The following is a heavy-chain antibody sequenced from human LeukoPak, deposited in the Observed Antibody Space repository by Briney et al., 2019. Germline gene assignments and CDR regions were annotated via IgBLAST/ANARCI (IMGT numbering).Heavy chain of an antibody. CDR3: ARDAGYSTGWYAD. J-gene: IGHJ4*02. CDR1: GGSVSSGSHY. Sequence: SETLSLTCIVSGGSVSSGSHYWTWIRQPPGKGLEWIGYIYYSGITNYNPSLKSRVTMSVDTSKNQFSLKLSFVSAADTAVYYCARDAGYSTGWYADWGQGTLVTVSS. V-gene: IGHV4-61*01. D-gene: IGHD6-19*01. CDR2: IYYSGIT.